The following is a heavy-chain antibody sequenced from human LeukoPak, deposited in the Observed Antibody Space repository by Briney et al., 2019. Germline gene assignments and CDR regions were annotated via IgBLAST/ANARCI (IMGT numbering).Heavy chain of an antibody. V-gene: IGHV4-59*01. CDR3: ARLKSAAMFYWYFDL. CDR2: VFYTGST. CDR1: GDSITSYY. D-gene: IGHD2-2*01. Sequence: SETLSLTCDVSGDSITSYYWSWIRQPPGKGLEWIGYVFYTGSTNYTPSLKSRVTISQDTPKNQVSLRLSSVTAADTAMYYCARLKSAAMFYWYFDLWGRGTLVTVSS. J-gene: IGHJ2*01.